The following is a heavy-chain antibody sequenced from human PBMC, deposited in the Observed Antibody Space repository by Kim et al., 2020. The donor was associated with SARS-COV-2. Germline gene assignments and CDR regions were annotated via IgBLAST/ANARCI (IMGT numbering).Heavy chain of an antibody. CDR1: GGSISSSNW. CDR2: IYHSGST. V-gene: IGHV4-4*02. CDR3: ARYCSSTSCPQGDY. D-gene: IGHD2-2*01. Sequence: SETLSLACAVSGGSISSSNWWSWVRQPPGKGLEWIGEIYHSGSTNYNPSLKSRVTISVDKSKNQFSLKLSSVTAADTAVYYCARYCSSTSCPQGDYWGQGTLVTVSS. J-gene: IGHJ4*02.